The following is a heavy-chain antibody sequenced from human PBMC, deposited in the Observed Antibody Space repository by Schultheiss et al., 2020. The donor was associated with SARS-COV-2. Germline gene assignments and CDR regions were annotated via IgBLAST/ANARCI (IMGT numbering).Heavy chain of an antibody. CDR3: ARDRFSSWLFDY. J-gene: IGHJ4*02. Sequence: SETLSLTCTVSGGSISSYYWSWIRQPPGKGLEWIGYIYYSGSTNYNPSLKSRVTISVDTSKNQFSLKLSSVTAADTAVYYCARDRFSSWLFDYWGQGTLVTVSS. CDR1: GGSISSYY. V-gene: IGHV4-59*01. CDR2: IYYSGST. D-gene: IGHD6-13*01.